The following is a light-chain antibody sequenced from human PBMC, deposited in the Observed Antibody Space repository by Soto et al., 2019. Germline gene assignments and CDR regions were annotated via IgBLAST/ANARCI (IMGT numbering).Light chain of an antibody. CDR2: DTS. J-gene: IGKJ4*01. CDR3: QQYNNWPLT. V-gene: IGKV3-15*01. Sequence: EVVMTQSPDTLSVSPGDGATLSCRASQNVHSDLAWYQQKPGQAPRLVIYDTSTRDTDIPVRFTGGGSGTEFTLTISSLKSEDLAGYYCQQYNNWPLTFGGGTKVEIK. CDR1: QNVHSD.